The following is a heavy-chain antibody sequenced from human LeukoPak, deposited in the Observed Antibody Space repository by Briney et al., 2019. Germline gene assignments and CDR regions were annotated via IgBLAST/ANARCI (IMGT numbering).Heavy chain of an antibody. CDR3: AKPRDFYYYMDV. CDR2: ISAIGGST. Sequence: GSLRLSCAASGFTFSTYAMSWVRQAPGKGPEWVSTISAIGGSTYYADSVKGRFTISRDNSKSTLYLQMNSLRAEDTAVYYCAKPRDFYYYMDVWGKGTTVIVSS. J-gene: IGHJ6*03. V-gene: IGHV3-23*01. CDR1: GFTFSTYA.